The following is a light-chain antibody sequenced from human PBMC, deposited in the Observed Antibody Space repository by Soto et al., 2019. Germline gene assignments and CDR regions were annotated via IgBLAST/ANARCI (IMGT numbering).Light chain of an antibody. CDR2: EVS. CDR1: SSDVGGYNY. Sequence: QSVLTQPPSASGSPGQSVTISCTGTSSDVGGYNYVSWYQQHPGKAPKLMIYEVSKRPSGVPDRFSGSKSGNTASLTVSGLQAEDEADYYCSSYAGSNKGWVFGGVTKLTVL. J-gene: IGLJ3*02. V-gene: IGLV2-8*01. CDR3: SSYAGSNKGWV.